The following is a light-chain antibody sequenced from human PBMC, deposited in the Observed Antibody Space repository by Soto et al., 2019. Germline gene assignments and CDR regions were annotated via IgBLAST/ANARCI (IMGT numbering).Light chain of an antibody. Sequence: AIQLTQSPSSLSASVGDRVTITCRASQGIRSALAWYQQKPGKGPKVLIYDASTLESGVPSRFSGSGSGTDFTLTISSLQPDDFATYYCQQYNSYSWTFGQGTKVEIK. CDR1: QGIRSA. CDR3: QQYNSYSWT. J-gene: IGKJ1*01. CDR2: DAS. V-gene: IGKV1-13*02.